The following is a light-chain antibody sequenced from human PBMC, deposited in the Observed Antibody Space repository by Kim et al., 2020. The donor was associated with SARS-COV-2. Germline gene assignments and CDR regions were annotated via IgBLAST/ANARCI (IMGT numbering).Light chain of an antibody. J-gene: IGLJ2*01. CDR1: SGTIDSTY. CDR3: QSYDSDTPWI. Sequence: NFMLTQPHSVSESPGKTVTISCTRSSGTIDSTYVQWYQQRPGSSPTAVIYDSDLRPSGVPDRFSGSIDRSSNSASLTISGLKAEDEADYYCQSYDSDTPWIFGGGTKVTVL. CDR2: DSD. V-gene: IGLV6-57*01.